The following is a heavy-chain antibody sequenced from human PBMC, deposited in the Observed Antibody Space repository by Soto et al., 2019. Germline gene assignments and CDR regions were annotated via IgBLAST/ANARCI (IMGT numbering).Heavy chain of an antibody. CDR3: ARQSXXXXXALDV. CDR1: GYSFPAYW. CDR2: IYPVDSDT. J-gene: IGHJ6*02. Sequence: GESLKISCKGSGYSFPAYWFAWVRQMPGKGLEWMGTIYPVDSDTRXRPXFQGQVSISVDKSINTPYLQWSSLKASDXXXXXXARQSXXXXXALDVWGQGTTV. V-gene: IGHV5-51*01.